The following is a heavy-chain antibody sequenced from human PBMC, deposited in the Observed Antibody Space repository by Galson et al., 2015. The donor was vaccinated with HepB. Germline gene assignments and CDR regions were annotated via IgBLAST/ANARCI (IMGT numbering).Heavy chain of an antibody. Sequence: TLSLTCTVSGGSISSGGYYWSWIRQHPGKGLEWIGYIYYSGSTYYNPSLKSRVTISVDTSKNQFSLKLSSVTAADTAVYYCARSPVDIVATIREPFDYWGQGTLVTVSS. CDR3: ARSPVDIVATIREPFDY. V-gene: IGHV4-31*03. CDR1: GGSISSGGYY. D-gene: IGHD5-12*01. J-gene: IGHJ4*02. CDR2: IYYSGST.